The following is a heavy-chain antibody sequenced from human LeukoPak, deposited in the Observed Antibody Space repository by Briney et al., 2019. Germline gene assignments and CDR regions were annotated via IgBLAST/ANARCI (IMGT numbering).Heavy chain of an antibody. CDR3: ATVRDIVVGAGPYYFDY. Sequence: GASLRLSCTPSVYTFILYYLHCVRQAPGQGLEWMGWINPHNGDTNYAQKFQVRVTMTRDTSITTAYMELSRLKSDDTAVYYCATVRDIVVGAGPYYFDYWGQGTLVTVSS. CDR1: VYTFILYY. D-gene: IGHD2-15*01. J-gene: IGHJ4*02. CDR2: INPHNGDT. V-gene: IGHV1-2*02.